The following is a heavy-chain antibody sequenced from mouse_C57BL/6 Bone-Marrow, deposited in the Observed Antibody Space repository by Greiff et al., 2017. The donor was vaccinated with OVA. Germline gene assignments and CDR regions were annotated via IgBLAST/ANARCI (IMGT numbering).Heavy chain of an antibody. CDR1: GFTFSDFY. V-gene: IGHV5-12*01. CDR3: ARIDAMDY. J-gene: IGHJ4*01. Sequence: EVQRVESGGGLVQPGGSLKLSCAASGFTFSDFYMYWIRQTPEKRLEWVAYISNGGGSTYYPDTLKGRFTISRDNAKNTLYLQMSRLKSEDTAMYYCARIDAMDYWGQGTSVTVSS. CDR2: ISNGGGST.